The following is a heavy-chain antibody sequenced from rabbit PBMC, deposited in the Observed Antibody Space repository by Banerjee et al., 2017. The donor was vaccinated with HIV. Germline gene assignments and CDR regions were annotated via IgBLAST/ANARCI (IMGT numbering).Heavy chain of an antibody. CDR3: ARDRPNDGYAFNL. CDR2: IYAGVSGST. Sequence: QSLEESGGDLVKPGASLTLTCTASGFSLSSYNMCWVRQAPGKGLEWIACIYAGVSGSTYYASWAKGRFTISKTSSTTVSLRMTSLTAADTATYFCARDRPNDGYAFNLWGPGTLVTVS. J-gene: IGHJ4*01. V-gene: IGHV1S40*01. CDR1: GFSLSSYN. D-gene: IGHD6-1*01.